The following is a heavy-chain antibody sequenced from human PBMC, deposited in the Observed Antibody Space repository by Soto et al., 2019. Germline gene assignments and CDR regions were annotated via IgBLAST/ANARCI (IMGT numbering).Heavy chain of an antibody. CDR3: ASRIAVAGKYYYYGMDV. Sequence: QVQLVQSGAEVKKPGSSVKVSCKASGGTFSSYAISWVRQAPGQGLEWMGGIIPIFGTANYAQKFQGRVTITADESTSTDYMELSSLRSEDTAVYYCASRIAVAGKYYYYGMDVWGQGTTVTVSS. D-gene: IGHD6-19*01. CDR1: GGTFSSYA. J-gene: IGHJ6*02. CDR2: IIPIFGTA. V-gene: IGHV1-69*12.